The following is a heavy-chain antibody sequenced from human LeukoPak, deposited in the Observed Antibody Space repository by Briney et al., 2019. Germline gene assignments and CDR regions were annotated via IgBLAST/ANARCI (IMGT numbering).Heavy chain of an antibody. Sequence: GESLKISCKGSGYSFIGCWIGWVRQLPGKGLEWMGIIYPGDSDTRYSPSFQGQVTISADKSISTAYLQWSSLKASDTAMYYCARLESLDIVVVPAAMNYYMDVWGKGTTVTVSS. CDR1: GYSFIGCW. CDR3: ARLESLDIVVVPAAMNYYMDV. V-gene: IGHV5-51*01. J-gene: IGHJ6*03. CDR2: IYPGDSDT. D-gene: IGHD2-2*03.